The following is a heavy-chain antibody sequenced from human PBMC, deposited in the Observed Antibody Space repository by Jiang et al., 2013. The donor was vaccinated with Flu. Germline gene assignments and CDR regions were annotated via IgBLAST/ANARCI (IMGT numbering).Heavy chain of an antibody. CDR1: GYNFISYW. Sequence: GAEVKKPGESLRISCKVSGYNFISYWVSWVRQMPGKGLEWMGKIDPSDSYTNYSPSFQGHVSISVDKSISTAYLQWNSLKASDTAMYYCARVTDGSGNSKWFDPWGQGTLVTVSS. V-gene: IGHV5-10-1*01. CDR3: ARVTDGSGNSKWFDP. D-gene: IGHD3-10*01. CDR2: IDPSDSYT. J-gene: IGHJ5*02.